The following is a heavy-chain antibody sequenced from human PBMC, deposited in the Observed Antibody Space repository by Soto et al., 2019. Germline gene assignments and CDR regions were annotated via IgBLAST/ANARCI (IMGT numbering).Heavy chain of an antibody. CDR1: GYTFSNFW. CDR2: IYPGDHET. J-gene: IGHJ4*02. D-gene: IGHD6-13*01. V-gene: IGHV5-51*01. CDR3: ARSPRSSPYFDY. Sequence: GESLKISCQSSGYTFSNFWIGWVRQLPGKGLEWMGIIYPGDHETRYSPSLHGKVTISADRSINTAYLQWNSLEASDTAFYFCARSPRSSPYFDYWGQGALVTVS.